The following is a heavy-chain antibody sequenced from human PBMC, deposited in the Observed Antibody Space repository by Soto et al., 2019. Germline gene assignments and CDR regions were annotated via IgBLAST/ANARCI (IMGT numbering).Heavy chain of an antibody. Sequence: QVQLVQSGAEVKKPGSSVKVSCKASGGTFSSYAISWVRQAPGQGLEWMGGIIPIFGTANYAQKFQDRVTTTADESTSTAYMEQSSLRAEDTAVYCCSRRGISGSVTTTPYYFYAMNVRGQGTTVTVSS. D-gene: IGHD3-3*01. V-gene: IGHV1-69*01. CDR3: SRRGISGSVTTTPYYFYAMNV. J-gene: IGHJ6*02. CDR1: GGTFSSYA. CDR2: IIPIFGTA.